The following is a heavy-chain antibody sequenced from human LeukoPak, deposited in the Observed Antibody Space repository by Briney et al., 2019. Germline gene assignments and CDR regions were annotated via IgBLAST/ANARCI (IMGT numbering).Heavy chain of an antibody. J-gene: IGHJ6*02. CDR2: IIPIFGTA. Sequence: SVKVSCKASGGTFSSYAISWVRQAPGQGLEWMGGIIPIFGTANYTQKFQGRVTITADESTSTAYMELSSLRSEDTAVYYCARAPYSSSSQTNYYYYYGMDVWGQGTTVTVSS. V-gene: IGHV1-69*01. D-gene: IGHD6-6*01. CDR1: GGTFSSYA. CDR3: ARAPYSSSSQTNYYYYYGMDV.